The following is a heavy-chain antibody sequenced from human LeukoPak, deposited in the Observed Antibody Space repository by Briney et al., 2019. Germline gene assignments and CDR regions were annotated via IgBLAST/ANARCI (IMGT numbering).Heavy chain of an antibody. CDR2: IYYSGST. J-gene: IGHJ4*02. Sequence: SETLSLTCTVSGVSVSSGTYYWSWIRQPPGKGLEWIGYIYYSGSTNYNPSLKSRVTISVDTSKNQFSLKLTSVTAADTAVYYCARRTTYGYFDYWGQGALVTVSS. V-gene: IGHV4-61*01. CDR1: GVSVSSGTYY. CDR3: ARRTTYGYFDY. D-gene: IGHD1-1*01.